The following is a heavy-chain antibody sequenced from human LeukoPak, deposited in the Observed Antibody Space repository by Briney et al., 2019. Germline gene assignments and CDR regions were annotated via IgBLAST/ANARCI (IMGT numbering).Heavy chain of an antibody. J-gene: IGHJ6*03. V-gene: IGHV1-2*02. CDR1: GYRFTGYH. Sequence: ASVKVSCKASGYRFTGYHIHWVRQAPGQGLEWMGWINPHTGATNYAQKFQGRVTMTRDTSVSTASMELNRLKSDDTAVYYCARDGFRVTTTFTYYYYYYMGVWGEGTTVTVSS. CDR3: ARDGFRVTTTFTYYYYYYMGV. D-gene: IGHD4-11*01. CDR2: INPHTGAT.